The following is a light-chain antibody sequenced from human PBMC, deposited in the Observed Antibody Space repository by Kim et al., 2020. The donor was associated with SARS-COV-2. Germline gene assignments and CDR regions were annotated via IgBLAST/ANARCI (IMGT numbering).Light chain of an antibody. CDR3: QKYNSAPRT. Sequence: ASVGDRVTSTCRASQGISNYLAWYQQKTGKVPKLLIYAASTLQSGVPSRFSGSGAGTDFTLTISSLQPEDVATYYCQKYNSAPRTFGQGTKGDIK. V-gene: IGKV1-27*01. CDR2: AAS. CDR1: QGISNY. J-gene: IGKJ1*01.